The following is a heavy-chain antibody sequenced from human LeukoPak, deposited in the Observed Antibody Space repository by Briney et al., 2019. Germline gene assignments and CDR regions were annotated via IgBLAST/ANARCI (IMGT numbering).Heavy chain of an antibody. CDR2: ISSSDNYT. CDR1: GFTLSDYY. J-gene: IGHJ4*02. D-gene: IGHD6-19*01. CDR3: ARGPYSNGSSADY. Sequence: GGSLTLSCAASGFTLSDYYMSWIRQAPGKGLEWVSYISSSDNYTNYADSVEGRFTIYRDNAKHSLYLQMNSLRAEDPAVYYCARGPYSNGSSADYWGQGTLVTVSS. V-gene: IGHV3-11*06.